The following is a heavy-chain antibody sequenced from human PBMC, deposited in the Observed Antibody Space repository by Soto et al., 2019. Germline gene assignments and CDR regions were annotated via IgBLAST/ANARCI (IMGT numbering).Heavy chain of an antibody. CDR2: INPNSGGT. CDR1: GYTFTGDY. Sequence: ASVKVSCKGSGYTFTGDYMHWVRQAPGQGLEWMGWINPNSGGTNDAQKFQGRVTMTRDTSISTAYMELSRLRSDDTAVYYCARPYCSSTSCYLNWFDPWGQGTLVTVSS. CDR3: ARPYCSSTSCYLNWFDP. V-gene: IGHV1-2*02. J-gene: IGHJ5*02. D-gene: IGHD2-2*01.